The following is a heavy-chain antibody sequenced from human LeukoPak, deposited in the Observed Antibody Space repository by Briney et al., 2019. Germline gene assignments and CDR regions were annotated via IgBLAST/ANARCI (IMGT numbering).Heavy chain of an antibody. D-gene: IGHD3-22*01. Sequence: QPGGSLRLSCAASGFTFSSYSMNWVRQAPGKGLEWVSSISSSSSYIYYADSVKGRFTISRDNAKNSLYLQMNSLRAEDTAVYYCARGEDYYDSSGYQDFDYWGQGTLVTVSS. CDR3: ARGEDYYDSSGYQDFDY. J-gene: IGHJ4*02. CDR1: GFTFSSYS. CDR2: ISSSSSYI. V-gene: IGHV3-21*01.